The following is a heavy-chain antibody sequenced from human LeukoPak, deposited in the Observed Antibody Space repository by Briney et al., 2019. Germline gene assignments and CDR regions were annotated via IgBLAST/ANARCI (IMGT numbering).Heavy chain of an antibody. J-gene: IGHJ4*02. CDR1: GFTFSSYW. V-gene: IGHV3-7*03. Sequence: PGGSLRLSCAASGFTFSSYWMSWVRQAPGKGLEWVANIKQDGSEKYYVDSVKGRFTISRDNSKNTLYLQMNSLRAEDTAVYYCASTGRQSYPQLYYFDYWGQGTLVTVSS. D-gene: IGHD1-14*01. CDR3: ASTGRQSYPQLYYFDY. CDR2: IKQDGSEK.